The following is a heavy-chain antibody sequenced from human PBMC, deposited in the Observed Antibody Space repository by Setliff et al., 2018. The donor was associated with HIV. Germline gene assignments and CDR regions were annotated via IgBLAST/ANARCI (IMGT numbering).Heavy chain of an antibody. CDR3: ARSKSYYDSSGYAYNYYMDV. CDR2: IDWDDDK. CDR1: GFSLSTSGMC. D-gene: IGHD3-22*01. Sequence: SGPTLVNPTQTLTLTCTFSGFSLSTSGMCVSWIRQPPGKALEWLARIDWDDDKYYSTSLKTRLTISKDTSKNQVVLTMTNMDPVDTAAYYCARSKSYYDSSGYAYNYYMDVWGKGTTVTVSS. J-gene: IGHJ6*03. V-gene: IGHV2-70*11.